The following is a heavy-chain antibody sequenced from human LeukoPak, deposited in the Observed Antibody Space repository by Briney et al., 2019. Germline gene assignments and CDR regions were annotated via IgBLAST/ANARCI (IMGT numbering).Heavy chain of an antibody. V-gene: IGHV4-39*01. Sequence: SETLSLTCTVSGGSISSSSYYWGWIRQPPGKGLEWIGSIYYSGSTSYNPSLKSRVTISVDTSKNQFSLKLTSVTAAGTAVYYCASRNDILTGYVFDFWGQGTLVTVSS. CDR2: IYYSGST. CDR1: GGSISSSSYY. J-gene: IGHJ4*02. D-gene: IGHD3-9*01. CDR3: ASRNDILTGYVFDF.